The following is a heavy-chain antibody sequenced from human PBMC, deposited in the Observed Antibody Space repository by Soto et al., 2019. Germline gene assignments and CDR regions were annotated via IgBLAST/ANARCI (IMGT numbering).Heavy chain of an antibody. CDR3: TTLFIIVYYSKN. V-gene: IGHV3-15*01. CDR2: IKTKKDGGTI. J-gene: IGHJ4*02. Sequence: EVQLVESGGGLVKPGGSLRLSCEASGFTFSNAWMSWVRQAPGKGLEWVGRIKTKKDGGTIDYAAPVKGRFTISRNDSNNTVYLQMNNLKTEDTAVYYCTTLFIIVYYSKNWGQGTLVTVSS. CDR1: GFTFSNAW. D-gene: IGHD4-4*01.